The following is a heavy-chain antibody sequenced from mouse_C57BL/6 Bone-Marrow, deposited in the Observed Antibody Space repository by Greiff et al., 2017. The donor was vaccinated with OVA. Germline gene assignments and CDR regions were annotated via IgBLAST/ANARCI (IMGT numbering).Heavy chain of an antibody. CDR1: GYTFTGYW. Sequence: QVQLQQSGAELMKPGASVKLSCKATGYTFTGYWIEWVKQRPGHGLEWIGVILPGSGSTNYNEKFKGKATFTANTSSHTAYMQLRSLKTESSSIYYRESPGYYLDYWGQGTTLIVSS. V-gene: IGHV1-9*01. CDR3: ESPGYYLDY. CDR2: ILPGSGST. J-gene: IGHJ2*01.